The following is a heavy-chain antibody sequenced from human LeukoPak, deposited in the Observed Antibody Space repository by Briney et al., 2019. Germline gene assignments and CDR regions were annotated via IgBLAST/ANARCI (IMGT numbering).Heavy chain of an antibody. D-gene: IGHD4-17*01. CDR1: GYTFTSYG. V-gene: IGHV1-18*01. CDR2: TSAYNGNT. CDR3: AKATTVTTRGPFDY. J-gene: IGHJ4*02. Sequence: GASVKVSCKASGYTFTSYGISWVRQAPGQGLEWMGWTSAYNGNTNYAQKLQGRVTMTTDTSTSTAYMELRSLRSDDTAVYYCAKATTVTTRGPFDYWGQGTLVTVSS.